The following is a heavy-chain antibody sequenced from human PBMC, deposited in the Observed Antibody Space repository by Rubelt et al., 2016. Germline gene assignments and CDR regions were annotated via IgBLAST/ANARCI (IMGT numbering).Heavy chain of an antibody. CDR3: ATQNYRLTTWDQTLDY. D-gene: IGHD1-14*01. Sequence: KFQGRVTITADESTSTAYMELSSLRSEDTAVYYCATQNYRLTTWDQTLDYWGQGTLVTVSS. V-gene: IGHV1-69*01. J-gene: IGHJ4*02.